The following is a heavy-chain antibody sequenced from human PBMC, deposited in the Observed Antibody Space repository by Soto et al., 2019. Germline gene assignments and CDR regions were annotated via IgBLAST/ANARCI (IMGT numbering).Heavy chain of an antibody. CDR3: TRGVEKATILGY. V-gene: IGHV3-48*02. CDR2: ITITSDTT. Sequence: VQLVESGGGLVEPGGSLRLSCVASGFMLSGYSMNWVRQAPGKGLEWISFITITSDTTYYSDSVMGRFTVSRDNAQNTLYLQLNSLRDEDTAVYYCTRGVEKATILGYWGQGTLVTVSS. D-gene: IGHD3-10*01. J-gene: IGHJ4*02. CDR1: GFMLSGYS.